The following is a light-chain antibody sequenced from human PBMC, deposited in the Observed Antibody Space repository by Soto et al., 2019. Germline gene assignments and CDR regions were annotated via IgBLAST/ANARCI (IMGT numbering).Light chain of an antibody. CDR1: QSVSSNY. J-gene: IGKJ5*01. Sequence: DIVLMQSPGTPSLSPGERATLSCRASQSVSSNYLAWYQQRPGQAPRLLIYDASNRATGIPARFSGSGSGTDFTLTISSLEPEDFAVYYCQQRSNWPQTFGQGTRLEIK. CDR2: DAS. CDR3: QQRSNWPQT. V-gene: IGKV3-11*01.